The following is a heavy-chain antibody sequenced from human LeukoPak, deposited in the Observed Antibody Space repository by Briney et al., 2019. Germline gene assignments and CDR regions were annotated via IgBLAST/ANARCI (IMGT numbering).Heavy chain of an antibody. D-gene: IGHD2-15*01. J-gene: IGHJ4*02. V-gene: IGHV4-59*01. CDR3: ARIKYCSGGSCYSPGY. CDR2: IYYSGST. Sequence: PSETLSLTCTVSGGSISSYYWSWIRQPPGKGLEWIGYIYYSGSTNYNPSLKSRVTISVDTSKNQFSLKLSSVTAADTAVYYCARIKYCSGGSCYSPGYWGQGTLVTVSS. CDR1: GGSISSYY.